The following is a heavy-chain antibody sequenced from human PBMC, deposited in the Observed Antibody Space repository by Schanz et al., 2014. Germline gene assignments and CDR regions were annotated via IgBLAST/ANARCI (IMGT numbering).Heavy chain of an antibody. V-gene: IGHV3-11*01. CDR1: GFTFSDYY. CDR2: ISNSGYTI. Sequence: QVQLVESGGGLVKPGGSLRLSCAASGFTFSDYYMNWIRQAPGKGLEWVSYISNSGYTIYYADSVKGRFTISRDNAKNSLYLKMTSRRAGDTAVFYCARAPPPYSSSPYYWYYGMDVWGQGTTVTVSS. D-gene: IGHD6-6*01. CDR3: ARAPPPYSSSPYYWYYGMDV. J-gene: IGHJ6*02.